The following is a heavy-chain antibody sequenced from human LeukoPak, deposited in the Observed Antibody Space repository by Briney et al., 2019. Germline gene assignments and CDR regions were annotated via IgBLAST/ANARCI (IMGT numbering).Heavy chain of an antibody. J-gene: IGHJ3*02. CDR2: INHSGST. Sequence: SETLSLTRTVSGGSISGYYWSWIRQPPGKGLEWIGEINHSGSTNYNPSLKSRVTISVDTSKNQFSLKLSSVTAADTAVYYCARDLYSGYDWVGFNIWGQGTVVTVSS. D-gene: IGHD5-12*01. CDR1: GGSISGYY. CDR3: ARDLYSGYDWVGFNI. V-gene: IGHV4-34*01.